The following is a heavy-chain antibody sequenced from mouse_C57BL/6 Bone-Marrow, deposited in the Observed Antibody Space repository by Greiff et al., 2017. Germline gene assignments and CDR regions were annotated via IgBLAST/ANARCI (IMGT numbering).Heavy chain of an antibody. Sequence: QVQLQQSGAELAKPGASVKLSCKASGYTFTSYWMHWVKQRPGQGLEWIGYINPSSGYTKYNQKFKDKATLTADKSSSTAYMQRSSLTYEDSAVYYCARSPDLLLRFYWYFDVWGTGTTVTVAS. V-gene: IGHV1-7*01. D-gene: IGHD1-1*01. CDR3: ARSPDLLLRFYWYFDV. CDR1: GYTFTSYW. CDR2: INPSSGYT. J-gene: IGHJ1*03.